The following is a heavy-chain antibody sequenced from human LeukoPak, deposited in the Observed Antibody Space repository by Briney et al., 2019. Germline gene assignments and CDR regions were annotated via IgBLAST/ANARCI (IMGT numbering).Heavy chain of an antibody. CDR3: ARGSTYYDSSGQVPFDY. J-gene: IGHJ4*02. CDR2: ISGSSSTI. D-gene: IGHD3-22*01. Sequence: GGSLRLSCAASGFTFSSYSMNWVRQAPGKGLEWGSYISGSSSTIYYADSVKGRFTISRDNGKNTLYLQMNSLSAEDTAVYYCARGSTYYDSSGQVPFDYWGQGTLVTVSS. V-gene: IGHV3-48*01. CDR1: GFTFSSYS.